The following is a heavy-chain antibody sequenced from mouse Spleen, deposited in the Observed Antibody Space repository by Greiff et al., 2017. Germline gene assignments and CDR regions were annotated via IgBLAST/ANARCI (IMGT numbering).Heavy chain of an antibody. CDR1: GYTFTSYW. CDR3: AMGDITTVVATDY. CDR2: IHPSDSDT. Sequence: QVQLQQPGAELVKPGASVKVSCKASGYTFTSYWMHWVKQRPGQGLEWIGRIHPSDSDTNYNQKFKGKATLTVDKSSSTAYMQLSSLTSEDSAVYYCAMGDITTVVATDYWGQGTTLTVSS. J-gene: IGHJ2*01. V-gene: IGHV1-74*01. D-gene: IGHD1-1*01.